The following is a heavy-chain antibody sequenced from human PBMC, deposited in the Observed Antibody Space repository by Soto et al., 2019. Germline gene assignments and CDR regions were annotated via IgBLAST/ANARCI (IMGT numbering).Heavy chain of an antibody. J-gene: IGHJ4*02. CDR1: GYGFTNYG. Sequence: QAQLVQSGPEVKKPGASLKFSCKASGYGFTNYGISWVRQAPGEGLEWMGWINTYNGKTTYAEALQGRVSLTTDTSTGTADMELTNVRSDDTALYYCARTWNDVFDLWGQGTLVVVSS. CDR2: INTYNGKT. V-gene: IGHV1-18*01. D-gene: IGHD1-1*01. CDR3: ARTWNDVFDL.